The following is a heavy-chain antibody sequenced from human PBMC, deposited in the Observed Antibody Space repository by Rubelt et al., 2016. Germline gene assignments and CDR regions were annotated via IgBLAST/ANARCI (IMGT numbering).Heavy chain of an antibody. CDR3: ARDLPPFRRYNWNFPLDY. Sequence: QVQLVQSGAEVKKPGASVKVSCKASGYTFTSYGISWVRQAPGQGLEWMGWISAYNGNTNYAQKLQGVVTMTTDPSTSTAYMELRSLRSDDTAVYYCARDLPPFRRYNWNFPLDYWGQGTLVTVSS. CDR1: GYTFTSYG. V-gene: IGHV1-18*01. J-gene: IGHJ4*02. D-gene: IGHD1-7*01. CDR2: ISAYNGNT.